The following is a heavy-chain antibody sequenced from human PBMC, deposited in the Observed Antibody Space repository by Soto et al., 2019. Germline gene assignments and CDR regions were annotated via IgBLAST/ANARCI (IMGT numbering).Heavy chain of an antibody. Sequence: QVQLVESGGGVVQPGKSLRLSCAASGFTFSDYAMHWVRQATGKGLEWVAVIWYDGSKEDYVDSVKGRFSIPRVNSKNTLYLEMNSLSVEDTAVYYCAKARRGWYHETWGQGTLVTVSS. CDR2: IWYDGSKE. CDR3: AKARRGWYHET. CDR1: GFTFSDYA. D-gene: IGHD6-19*01. V-gene: IGHV3-33*03. J-gene: IGHJ4*02.